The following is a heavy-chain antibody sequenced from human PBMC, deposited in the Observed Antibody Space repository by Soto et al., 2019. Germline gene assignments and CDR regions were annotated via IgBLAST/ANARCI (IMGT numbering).Heavy chain of an antibody. V-gene: IGHV1-69*12. CDR1: GGTFSTDR. J-gene: IGHJ6*02. Sequence: QVQLVQSGAEVKKPGSSVKVSCKASGGTFSTDRISWVRQAPGQGLEWMGGIIPMFGTANNAQKFQGRVTITADESTSTAYMELSSLRSEDTAVYFCAREIDGYYGMDVWGQGTTVTVAS. CDR3: AREIDGYYGMDV. CDR2: IIPMFGTA.